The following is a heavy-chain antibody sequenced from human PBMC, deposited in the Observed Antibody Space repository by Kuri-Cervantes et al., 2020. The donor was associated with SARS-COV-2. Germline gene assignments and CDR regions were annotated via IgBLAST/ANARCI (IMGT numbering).Heavy chain of an antibody. CDR3: FSSGWSRGDY. J-gene: IGHJ4*01. CDR2: ISSNGAT. Sequence: ETLSLTCSASGFTFSSYAMHRVRQAPGKGLEYVSAISSNGATYYAGSVKGRFTISRDNSKNTMYLQMSSLRTEDTAIYHCFSSGWSRGDYWGHGTLVTVSS. CDR1: GFTFSSYA. V-gene: IGHV3-64D*06. D-gene: IGHD6-19*01.